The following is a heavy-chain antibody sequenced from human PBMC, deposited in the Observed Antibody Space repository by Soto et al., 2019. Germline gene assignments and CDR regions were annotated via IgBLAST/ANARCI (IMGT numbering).Heavy chain of an antibody. V-gene: IGHV4-39*01. Sequence: QLQLQESGPGLVKPSETLSLTCTVSGGSISSSTSYWGWIRQPPGRGLEWIGSINYRGSTYYNPSLKSRITISVDTSKNQFSLRLSSVTAADTAVYFCAKTGFWSNYRVADYWGQGTLVTVSS. CDR1: GGSISSSTSY. J-gene: IGHJ4*02. CDR2: INYRGST. CDR3: AKTGFWSNYRVADY. D-gene: IGHD3-3*01.